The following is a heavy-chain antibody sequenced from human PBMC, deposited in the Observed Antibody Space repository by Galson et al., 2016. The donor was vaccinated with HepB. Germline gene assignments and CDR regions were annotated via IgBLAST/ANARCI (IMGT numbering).Heavy chain of an antibody. V-gene: IGHV3-23*01. CDR3: AKDGGTWGYYYGDWNLDL. CDR1: GFTFRDST. D-gene: IGHD3-22*01. J-gene: IGHJ2*01. Sequence: SLRLSCAASGFTFRDSTMTWVRQAPGKGLEWVSTITGSGVSSYYADSVKGRFTISRDNSQHNVYLQMNSLRADDTAGYYCAKDGGTWGYYYGDWNLDLWGRGTLVTVSS. CDR2: ITGSGVSS.